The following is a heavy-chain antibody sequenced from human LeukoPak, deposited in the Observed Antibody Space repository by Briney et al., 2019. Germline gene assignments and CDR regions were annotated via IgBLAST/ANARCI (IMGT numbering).Heavy chain of an antibody. CDR3: ARDDGKLAAAGDNWFDP. Sequence: ASVKVSCKASGYTFTGYYMHWVRQAPGQGLEWMGWINPNSGGTNYAQKFQGRVTMTRDTSISTAYMELSRLRSDDTAVYYCARDDGKLAAAGDNWFDPWGQGTLVTVFS. D-gene: IGHD6-13*01. J-gene: IGHJ5*02. CDR2: INPNSGGT. CDR1: GYTFTGYY. V-gene: IGHV1-2*02.